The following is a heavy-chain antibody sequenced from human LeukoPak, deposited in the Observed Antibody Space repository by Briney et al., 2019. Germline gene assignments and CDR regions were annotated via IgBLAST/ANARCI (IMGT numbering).Heavy chain of an antibody. CDR2: IKNDGSRT. CDR1: GVTFSRYW. Sequence: GGSLRLSCAASGVTFSRYWMHWVRQAPGKGLVWVSRIKNDGSRTTYADAVKGRFTISRDNAKNTLYLQMNSLSPDDTAVYYCVREPYCSGGSCYTSGFDCWGQGTLVTVSS. D-gene: IGHD2-15*01. CDR3: VREPYCSGGSCYTSGFDC. V-gene: IGHV3-74*01. J-gene: IGHJ4*02.